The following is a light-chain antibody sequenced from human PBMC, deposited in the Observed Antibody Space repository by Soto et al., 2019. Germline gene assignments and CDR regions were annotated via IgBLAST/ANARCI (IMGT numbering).Light chain of an antibody. J-gene: IGKJ1*01. V-gene: IGKV3-20*01. CDR3: QQYGSSPWT. Sequence: EIVLTQSPGTLSLSPGERATLSCRASQSVSSSYLAWYQQKPGQAPRLLIYGASNRATGIPDRISGSGSGTDFTLTISGLEPEDFAVYYCQQYGSSPWTFGQGTKVEIK. CDR2: GAS. CDR1: QSVSSSY.